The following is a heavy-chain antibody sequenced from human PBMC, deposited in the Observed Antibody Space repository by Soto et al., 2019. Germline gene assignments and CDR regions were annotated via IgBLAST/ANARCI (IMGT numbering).Heavy chain of an antibody. CDR3: AKDQQWLVRDPFDY. V-gene: IGHV3-23*01. Sequence: SCAASGFTFSIYAMSCVLRAPGKGLEWVSAISGSGGSTYYADSVKGRFTISRDNSKNTLYLQMNSLRAEDTAVYYCAKDQQWLVRDPFDYWGQGTLVTVSS. J-gene: IGHJ4*02. CDR2: ISGSGGST. D-gene: IGHD6-19*01. CDR1: GFTFSIYA.